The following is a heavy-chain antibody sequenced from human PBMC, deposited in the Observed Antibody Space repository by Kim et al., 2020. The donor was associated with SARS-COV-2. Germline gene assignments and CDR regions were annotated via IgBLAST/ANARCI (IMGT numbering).Heavy chain of an antibody. Sequence: GGSLRLSCAASGFTVSSNYMSWVRQAPGKGLEWVSVIYSGSSTYYADSVKGRFTISRDNSTNTLYLQMNSLRAEDTAVYYCARIATVTTDDYLYDAFDI. CDR3: ARIATVTTDDYLYDAFDI. J-gene: IGHJ3*02. V-gene: IGHV3-66*01. CDR1: GFTVSSNY. D-gene: IGHD4-17*01. CDR2: IYSGSST.